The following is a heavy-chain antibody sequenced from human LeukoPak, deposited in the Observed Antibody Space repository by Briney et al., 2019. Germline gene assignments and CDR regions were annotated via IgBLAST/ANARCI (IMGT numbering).Heavy chain of an antibody. CDR1: GYTFTSYG. CDR2: ISAYNGNT. CDR3: ARDHGPDHQDQQYYYGSGGYNWFDP. V-gene: IGHV1-18*01. D-gene: IGHD3-10*01. J-gene: IGHJ5*02. Sequence: ASVKVSCKASGYTFTSYGISWVRQAPAQGLEWMGWISAYNGNTNYAQKLQGRVTMTTDTSTSTAYMELRSLRSDDTAVYYCARDHGPDHQDQQYYYGSGGYNWFDPWGQGTLVTVSS.